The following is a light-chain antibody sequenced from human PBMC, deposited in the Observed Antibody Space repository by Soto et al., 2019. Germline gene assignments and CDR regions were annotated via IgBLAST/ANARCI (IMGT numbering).Light chain of an antibody. CDR2: DAF. CDR3: QQRSTWPLT. V-gene: IGKV3-11*01. Sequence: EIVLTQSPATLSLSPGERATLSCRASQSVRNYLAWYQQKPGLAPRLLIYDAFNRATGIPARFSGSGSGTDFTLTISSLEPEDFAVYYCQQRSTWPLTFGGGTTVEIK. J-gene: IGKJ4*01. CDR1: QSVRNY.